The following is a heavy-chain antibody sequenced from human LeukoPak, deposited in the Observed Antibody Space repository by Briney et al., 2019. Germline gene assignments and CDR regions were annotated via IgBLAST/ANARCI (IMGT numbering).Heavy chain of an antibody. CDR2: IYPGDSDT. CDR3: ARPAVAGTWGAFDI. CDR1: GYSFISYW. D-gene: IGHD6-19*01. V-gene: IGHV5-51*01. Sequence: GESLKISCQGSGYSFISYWIGWVRQMPGKGLEWMGIIYPGDSDTRYSPSFQGQVTISADKSITTAYLQWSSLKASDTAIYYCARPAVAGTWGAFDIWGQGTMVTVSS. J-gene: IGHJ3*02.